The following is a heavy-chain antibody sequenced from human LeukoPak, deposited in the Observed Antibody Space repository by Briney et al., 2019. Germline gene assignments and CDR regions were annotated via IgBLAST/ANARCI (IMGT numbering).Heavy chain of an antibody. Sequence: SETLSLTCAVYGDSFSGYYWSWLRQPPGKGLEWLGEINHSGSTNYNPSLKSRVTISVDPSKNQFSLKLSSVTAADTAVYYCARRGSSWYSHWFDPWGQGTLVTVSS. CDR1: GDSFSGYY. J-gene: IGHJ5*02. CDR3: ARRGSSWYSHWFDP. CDR2: INHSGST. V-gene: IGHV4-34*01. D-gene: IGHD6-13*01.